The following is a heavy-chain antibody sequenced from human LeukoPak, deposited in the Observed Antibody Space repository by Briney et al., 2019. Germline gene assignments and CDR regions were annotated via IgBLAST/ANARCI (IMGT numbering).Heavy chain of an antibody. CDR2: ISAYNGNT. CDR1: GYTFTSYG. D-gene: IGHD3-9*01. V-gene: IGHV1-18*01. J-gene: IGHJ6*02. Sequence: GASVKVSCKASGYTFTSYGISWVRQAPGQGLEWMGWISAYNGNTNYAQKLQGRVTMTTDTSTSTAYMELRSLRSDDTAVYYCARSPLPLRYEYYYYYYGMDVWGQGTTVTVSS. CDR3: ARSPLPLRYEYYYYYYGMDV.